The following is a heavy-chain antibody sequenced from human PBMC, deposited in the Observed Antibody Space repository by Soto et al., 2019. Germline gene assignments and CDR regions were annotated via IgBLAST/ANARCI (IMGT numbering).Heavy chain of an antibody. CDR2: IYYSGST. D-gene: IGHD5-18*01. CDR3: ARDYGYSYGAYYYYYGMDV. V-gene: IGHV4-61*01. Sequence: SETLSLTCTVSGGSVSSGSYYWSWIRQPPGKGLEWIGYIYYSGSTNYNPSLKSRVTISVDTSKNQFSLKLSSVTAADTAVYYCARDYGYSYGAYYYYYGMDVWGQGTTVTVSS. J-gene: IGHJ6*02. CDR1: GGSVSSGSYY.